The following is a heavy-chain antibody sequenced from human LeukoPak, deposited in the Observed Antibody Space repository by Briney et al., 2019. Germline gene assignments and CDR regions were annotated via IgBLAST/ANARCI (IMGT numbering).Heavy chain of an antibody. D-gene: IGHD3-10*01. CDR3: ARERGGITMVRGVHYFDY. V-gene: IGHV1-18*01. J-gene: IGHJ4*02. Sequence: ASVKVSCKASGYTFTSYGISWVRQAPGQGLEWMGWISAYNGNTNYAQKLQGRVTMTTDTSTSTAYMELRSLRSDDTAVYYCARERGGITMVRGVHYFDYWGQGTLVTVSS. CDR2: ISAYNGNT. CDR1: GYTFTSYG.